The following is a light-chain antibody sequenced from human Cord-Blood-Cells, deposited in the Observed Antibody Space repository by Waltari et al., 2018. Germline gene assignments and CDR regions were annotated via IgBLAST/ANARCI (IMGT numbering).Light chain of an antibody. CDR3: SSYTSSSTVV. V-gene: IGLV2-14*01. Sequence: QSALTQPASVSGSPGQSITISCTGTSSDVSGYNYVSWYQQHPGKAPKLMIYDVSKRPSGVSNRFSGSKSGNTASLTISGLQAEDEADYYCSSYTSSSTVVFGGGTKLTVL. CDR2: DVS. J-gene: IGLJ2*01. CDR1: SSDVSGYNY.